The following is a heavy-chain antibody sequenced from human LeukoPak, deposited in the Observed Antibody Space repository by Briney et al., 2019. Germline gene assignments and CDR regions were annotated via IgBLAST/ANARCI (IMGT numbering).Heavy chain of an antibody. J-gene: IGHJ3*02. V-gene: IGHV4-31*03. D-gene: IGHD3-16*01. CDR1: SGSISSGGYF. CDR3: ARDGGRAFDI. Sequence: SQTLSLTCTVSSGSISSGGYFWSWIRQHPGKGLEWIGYIYYSGSTYYNPSLKSRVTISVDTSKNQFSLKLSSVTAADTAVYYCARDGGRAFDIWGQGTMVTVSS. CDR2: IYYSGST.